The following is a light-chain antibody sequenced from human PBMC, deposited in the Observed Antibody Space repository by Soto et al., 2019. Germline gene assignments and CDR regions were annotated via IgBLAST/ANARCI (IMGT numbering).Light chain of an antibody. CDR1: QSVSSRY. V-gene: IGKV3-15*01. CDR3: QQYDKWPPTT. CDR2: TAS. Sequence: EIELTQSPGTLSLSPGERATLSCRASQSVSSRYLAWYQQKPGQAPRLLIHTASTRATDIPARFSGRGSGTDFTLNINSLQSEDFATYYCQQYDKWPPTTFGQGTRLEIK. J-gene: IGKJ5*01.